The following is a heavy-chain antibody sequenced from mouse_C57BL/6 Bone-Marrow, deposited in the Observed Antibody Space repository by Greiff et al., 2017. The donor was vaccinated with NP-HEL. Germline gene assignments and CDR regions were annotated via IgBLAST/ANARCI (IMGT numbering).Heavy chain of an antibody. Sequence: VQLQQSGPVLVKPGASVKMSCKASGYTFTDYYMNWVKQSHGKSLEWIGVINPYNGGTSYNQKFKGKATLTVDKSSSTAYMELNSLTSEDSAVYYCATGYDYDEGFDYWGQGTTLTVSS. CDR1: GYTFTDYY. CDR3: ATGYDYDEGFDY. D-gene: IGHD2-4*01. CDR2: INPYNGGT. J-gene: IGHJ2*01. V-gene: IGHV1-19*01.